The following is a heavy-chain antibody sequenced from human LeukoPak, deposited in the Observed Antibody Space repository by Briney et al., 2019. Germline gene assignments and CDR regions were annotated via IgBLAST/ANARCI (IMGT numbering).Heavy chain of an antibody. CDR2: INHSGST. Sequence: GSLRLSCAASGFTLSTYWMTWVRQPPGKGLEWIGEINHSGSTNYNPSLKSRVTISVDTSKNQFSLKLSSVTAADTAVYYCAKVVPAATNYYYYYGMDVWGKGTTVTVSS. J-gene: IGHJ6*04. CDR3: AKVVPAATNYYYYYGMDV. CDR1: GFTLSTYW. V-gene: IGHV4-34*01. D-gene: IGHD2-2*01.